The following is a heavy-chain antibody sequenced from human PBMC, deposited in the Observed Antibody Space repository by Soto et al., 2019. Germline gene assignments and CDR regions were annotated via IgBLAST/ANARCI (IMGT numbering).Heavy chain of an antibody. CDR2: INPNSGGT. V-gene: IGHV1-2*02. J-gene: IGHJ3*02. CDR3: ARDRGNILTGSLFAFDI. CDR1: GYTFTGYY. Sequence: ASVKVSCKASGYTFTGYYMHWVRQAPGQGLEWMGWINPNSGGTNYAQKFQGRVTMTRDTSINTAYMELSRLRSDDTAVYYCARDRGNILTGSLFAFDIWGQGTMVTVSS. D-gene: IGHD3-9*01.